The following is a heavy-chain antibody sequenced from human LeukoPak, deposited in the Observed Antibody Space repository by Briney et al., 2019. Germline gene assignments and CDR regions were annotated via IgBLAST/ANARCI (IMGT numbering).Heavy chain of an antibody. CDR1: GYSISSGYY. CDR2: IYHSGST. J-gene: IGHJ4*02. D-gene: IGHD4-11*01. Sequence: SETLSLTCTVSGYSISSGYYWGWIRQPPGKGLEWIGSIYHSGSTYYNPSLKSRVTISVDTSKNQFSLKLSSVTAADTAVYYCARRPLYSTRYYWGQGTLVTVSS. CDR3: ARRPLYSTRYY. V-gene: IGHV4-38-2*02.